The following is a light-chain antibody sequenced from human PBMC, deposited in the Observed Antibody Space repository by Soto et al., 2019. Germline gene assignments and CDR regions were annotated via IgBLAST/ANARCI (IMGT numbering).Light chain of an antibody. CDR1: SSDVGGYNY. CDR2: DVS. CDR3: SSYTSSSTEV. Sequence: QSALTQLASVSGSPGQSITISCTGTSSDVGGYNYVSWYQHHPGKAPKLTIYDVSNRPSGVSNRFSGSKSGDTASLTISGLQAEDEADYYCSSYTSSSTEVFVTGTKVTVL. J-gene: IGLJ1*01. V-gene: IGLV2-14*03.